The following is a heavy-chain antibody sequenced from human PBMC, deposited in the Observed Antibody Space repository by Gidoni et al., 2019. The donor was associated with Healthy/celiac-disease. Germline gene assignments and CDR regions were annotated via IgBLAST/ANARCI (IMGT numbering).Heavy chain of an antibody. Sequence: QVQLVESGGGVVQPGRSLRLSCAASGFTFSSYGMHWVRQAPGKGLEWVAFILYDGSNKYYADSVKGRFTISRDNSKNTLYLQMNSLRAEDTAVYYCARGGSGSRKLYYFDYWGQGTLVTVSS. CDR1: GFTFSSYG. CDR2: ILYDGSNK. V-gene: IGHV3-33*01. D-gene: IGHD3-10*01. J-gene: IGHJ4*02. CDR3: ARGGSGSRKLYYFDY.